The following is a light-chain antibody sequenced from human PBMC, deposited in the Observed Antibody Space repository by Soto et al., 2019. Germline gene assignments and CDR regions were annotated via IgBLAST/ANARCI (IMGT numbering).Light chain of an antibody. CDR2: AAS. CDR1: QDIKDW. Sequence: DVQMTQSPSSLSASVGDRVTITCRASQDIKDWLAWYQQKPAKAPKSLISAASNLLPGVPSRFSGSGSGTEFTLTITSLQPEDSATYYCQQYNIYPLTFGGGTKGEIK. J-gene: IGKJ4*01. V-gene: IGKV1D-16*01. CDR3: QQYNIYPLT.